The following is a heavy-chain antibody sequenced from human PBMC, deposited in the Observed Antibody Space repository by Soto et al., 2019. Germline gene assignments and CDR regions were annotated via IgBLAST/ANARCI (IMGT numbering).Heavy chain of an antibody. J-gene: IGHJ4*02. D-gene: IGHD5-12*01. V-gene: IGHV1-69*06. CDR1: GGTFSSYP. CDR2: VIPIFGTA. Sequence: QVQLVQSGAEVKKPGSSVKVSCKASGGTFSSYPISWVRQAPGQGLEWMGGVIPIFGTANYAQKFQGRVTITADKSTSTAYMELSSLRSEDTAVYYCARGLCQLQWLRPYYFDYWGQGTLVTVSS. CDR3: ARGLCQLQWLRPYYFDY.